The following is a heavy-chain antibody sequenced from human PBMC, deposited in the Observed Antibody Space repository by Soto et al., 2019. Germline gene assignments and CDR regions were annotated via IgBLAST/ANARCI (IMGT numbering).Heavy chain of an antibody. J-gene: IGHJ5*02. V-gene: IGHV4-4*02. CDR1: GGSISSSNW. CDR3: ARKWLVVVVAATGWFDP. D-gene: IGHD2-15*01. Sequence: QVQLQESGPGLVKPSGTLSLTCAVSGGSISSSNWWSWVRQPPGQGLEWIGEIYHSGSTNYNPSLKSRVTISVDKSKNQFSLKLSSVTAADTAVYYCARKWLVVVVAATGWFDPWGQGTLVTVSS. CDR2: IYHSGST.